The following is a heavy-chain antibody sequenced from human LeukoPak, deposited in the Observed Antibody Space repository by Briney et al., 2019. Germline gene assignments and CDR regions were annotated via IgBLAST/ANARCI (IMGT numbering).Heavy chain of an antibody. CDR3: ATSAGSSGWYFKRAPFDY. CDR1: GGSFSGYY. V-gene: IGHV4-34*01. CDR2: INHSGST. J-gene: IGHJ4*02. D-gene: IGHD6-19*01. Sequence: SETLSLTCAVYGGSFSGYYWGWIRQPPGKGLEWIGEINHSGSTNYNPSLKSRVTISVDTSKNQFSLKLSSVTAADTAAYYCATSAGSSGWYFKRAPFDYWGQGTLVTVSS.